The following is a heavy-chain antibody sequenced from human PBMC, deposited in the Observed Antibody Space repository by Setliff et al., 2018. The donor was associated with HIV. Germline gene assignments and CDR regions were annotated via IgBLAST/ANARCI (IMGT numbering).Heavy chain of an antibody. CDR2: IGSYSGYT. CDR1: NYTLINYG. D-gene: IGHD2-2*01. CDR3: VRGHCNSDKCWYTWFDP. Sequence: GASVKVSCKASNYTLINYGVSWVRQAPGQGLEWMGWIGSYSGYTIYAQKFQDRLTMTTDTSTTTASMELRSLRSDVTAVYYCVRGHCNSDKCWYTWFDPWGQGTLVTVSS. V-gene: IGHV1-18*01. J-gene: IGHJ5*02.